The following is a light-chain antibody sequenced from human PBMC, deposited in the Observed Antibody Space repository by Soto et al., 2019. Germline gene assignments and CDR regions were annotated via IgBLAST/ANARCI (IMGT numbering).Light chain of an antibody. CDR3: KSYAGSNTDV. CDR1: KNDVGFYDF. V-gene: IGLV2-8*01. Sequence: SALTXPPSTSGSPGQSVTISCTGTKNDVGFYDFVSWYQHHPGKAPRLIIYEVVQRPSGVPDRFSGSKSGNTASLTVSGLQAADEADDVCKSYAGSNTDVCGSGTKVTVL. J-gene: IGLJ1*01. CDR2: EVV.